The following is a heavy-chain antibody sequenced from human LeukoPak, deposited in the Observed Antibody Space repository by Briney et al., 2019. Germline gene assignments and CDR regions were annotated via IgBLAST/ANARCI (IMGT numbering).Heavy chain of an antibody. CDR1: GGSISSYY. CDR3: ARESVYYDSSGYYYATGGGVDY. D-gene: IGHD3-22*01. CDR2: IYYSGST. V-gene: IGHV4-59*01. Sequence: SETLSLTCTVSGGSISSYYRSWIRQPPGKGLEWIGYIYYSGSTNYNPSLKSRVTISVDTSKNQFSLKLSSVTAADTAVYYCARESVYYDSSGYYYATGGGVDYWGQGTLVTVSS. J-gene: IGHJ4*02.